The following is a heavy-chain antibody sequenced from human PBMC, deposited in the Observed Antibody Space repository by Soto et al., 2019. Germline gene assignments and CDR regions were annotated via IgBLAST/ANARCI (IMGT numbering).Heavy chain of an antibody. CDR3: AGAAAEGWLAP. V-gene: IGHV3-33*01. J-gene: IGHJ5*02. CDR2: IWYDGIKK. D-gene: IGHD6-13*01. Sequence: QMHLVESGGGVVQPGRSLRLSCAASGFSISTYGMHWVRQAPGKGLEWVAVIWYDGIKKYYADSAKGRFTISRDISKNTLYLQMNSLIAEDTAVYYCAGAAAEGWLAPWGQGTLVTVSS. CDR1: GFSISTYG.